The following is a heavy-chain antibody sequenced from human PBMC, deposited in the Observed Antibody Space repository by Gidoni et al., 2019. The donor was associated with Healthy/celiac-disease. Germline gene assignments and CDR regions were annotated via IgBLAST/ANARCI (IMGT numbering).Heavy chain of an antibody. CDR2: INPNSGGT. CDR1: GYPFTGYY. J-gene: IGHJ6*04. CDR3: ARGSSRPPTRAELSV. D-gene: IGHD6-13*01. Sequence: QVQLVQSGAEVKKPGASVKVSCKASGYPFTGYYMHWVRQAPGQGLEWMGRINPNSGGTNYAQKFQGRVTMTRDTSISTAYMELSRLRSDDTAVYYCARGSSRPPTRAELSVWGKGTTVTVSS. V-gene: IGHV1-2*06.